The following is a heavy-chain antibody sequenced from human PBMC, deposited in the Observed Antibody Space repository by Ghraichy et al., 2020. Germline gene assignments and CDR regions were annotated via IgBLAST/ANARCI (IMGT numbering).Heavy chain of an antibody. CDR2: ISSSGSTI. J-gene: IGHJ6*03. Sequence: GVLRLSCAASGFTFSSYEMNWVRQAPGKGLEWVSYISSSGSTIYYADSVKGRFTISRDNAKNSLYLQMNSLRAEDTAVYYCARANYDILTASYYYYYMDVWGKGTTVTVSS. CDR1: GFTFSSYE. D-gene: IGHD3-9*01. V-gene: IGHV3-48*03. CDR3: ARANYDILTASYYYYYMDV.